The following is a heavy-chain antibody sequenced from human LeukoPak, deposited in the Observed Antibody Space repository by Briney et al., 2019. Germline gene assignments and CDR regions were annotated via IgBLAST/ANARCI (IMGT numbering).Heavy chain of an antibody. CDR3: ARGESTSCYSCFDY. D-gene: IGHD2-2*01. V-gene: IGHV1-3*01. Sequence: ASVKVSCKASGYTFTSYAMHWVRQAPGQRLEWMGWINAGNGNTKYSQKFQGRVTITRDTSASTAYMELSSLRSEDTAVYYCARGESTSCYSCFDYWGQGTLVTVSS. J-gene: IGHJ4*02. CDR1: GYTFTSYA. CDR2: INAGNGNT.